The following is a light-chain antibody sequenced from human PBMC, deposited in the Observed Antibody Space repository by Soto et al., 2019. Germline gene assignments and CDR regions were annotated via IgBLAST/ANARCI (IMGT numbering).Light chain of an antibody. J-gene: IGKJ1*01. CDR2: GAS. CDR1: QSVSSY. CDR3: QQYNNWPLT. Sequence: EVVMTQSPATLSVSPGERATLSCRASQSVSSYLAWYQQKPGQAPRLLIYGASTRATAIPARFSGSGSGTEFTLTISSLQSEDFASYYCQQYNNWPLTFGQGTKVEIK. V-gene: IGKV3-15*01.